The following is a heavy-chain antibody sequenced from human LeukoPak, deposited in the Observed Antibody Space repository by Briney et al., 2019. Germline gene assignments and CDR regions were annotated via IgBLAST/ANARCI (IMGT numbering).Heavy chain of an antibody. CDR1: GFTFNNHA. CDR3: AKAPVTSCRGAFCYPFDS. J-gene: IGHJ4*02. V-gene: IGHV3-23*01. Sequence: PGGSLRLSCAASGFTFNNHAMSWVRQAPGKGLEWVSAISGGGGSTYYADSVRGRFTISRDNSRNTMYLQMNSLRAEDAAVYYCAKAPVTSCRGAFCYPFDSWGQGTLVTVSS. CDR2: ISGGGGST. D-gene: IGHD2-15*01.